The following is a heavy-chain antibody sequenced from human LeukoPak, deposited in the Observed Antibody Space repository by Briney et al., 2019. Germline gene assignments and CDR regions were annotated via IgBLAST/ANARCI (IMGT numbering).Heavy chain of an antibody. D-gene: IGHD6-13*01. CDR2: ISGSGGRGTT. V-gene: IGHV3-23*01. Sequence: AGGSLRLSCAASGFTVSSNYMSWVRQAPGKGLEWVSAISGSGGRGTTYYADSAKGRFTISRDNAKNTMYLQMNSLSVEDTAVYYCAKDIAASGLPRIFDFWGQGTLVTVSS. J-gene: IGHJ4*02. CDR1: GFTVSSNY. CDR3: AKDIAASGLPRIFDF.